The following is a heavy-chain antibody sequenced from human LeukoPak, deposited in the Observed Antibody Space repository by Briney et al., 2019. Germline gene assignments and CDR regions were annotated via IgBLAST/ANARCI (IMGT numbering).Heavy chain of an antibody. V-gene: IGHV3-15*01. Sequence: GGSLRLSCAASGFTFSNAWMSWVRQAPGKGLEWVGRIKSKTDGGTTDYAAPVKGRFTISRDDSKNTLYLQMNSLKTEDTAVYYCTTAPLAYGDHYYYMDVWGKGTTVTISS. CDR3: TTAPLAYGDHYYYMDV. CDR2: IKSKTDGGTT. J-gene: IGHJ6*03. CDR1: GFTFSNAW. D-gene: IGHD4-17*01.